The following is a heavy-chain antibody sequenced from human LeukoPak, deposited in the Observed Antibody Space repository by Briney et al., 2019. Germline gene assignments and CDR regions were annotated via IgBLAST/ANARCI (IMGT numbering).Heavy chain of an antibody. CDR3: ARSPPVSGSYLSWFDP. D-gene: IGHD3-16*02. V-gene: IGHV1-46*01. CDR2: INPSGGST. Sequence: ASVKVSCKVSGYTLTELSMHWVRQAPGQGLEWMGIINPSGGSTSYAQKFQGRVTMTRDTSTSTVYMELSSLRSEDTAVYYCARSPPVSGSYLSWFDPWGQGTLVTVSS. CDR1: GYTLTELS. J-gene: IGHJ5*02.